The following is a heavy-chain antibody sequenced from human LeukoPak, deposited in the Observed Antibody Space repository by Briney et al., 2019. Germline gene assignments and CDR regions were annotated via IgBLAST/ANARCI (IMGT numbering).Heavy chain of an antibody. CDR2: IIPIFGTA. D-gene: IGHD3-10*01. V-gene: IGHV1-69*05. CDR1: AGTFSSHA. Sequence: SVKVSCKASAGTFSSHAVTWVRQAPGQGLEWVGGIIPIFGTAYYAQKFQGRVTITTDASTGTAYMDLSSLRSDDTAMYYCARAYKYGSGSLGYWGQGTLVTVSS. J-gene: IGHJ4*02. CDR3: ARAYKYGSGSLGY.